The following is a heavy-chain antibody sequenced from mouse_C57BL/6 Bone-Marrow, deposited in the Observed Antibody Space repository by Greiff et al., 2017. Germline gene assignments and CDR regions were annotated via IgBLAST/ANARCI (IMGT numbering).Heavy chain of an antibody. V-gene: IGHV2-2*01. CDR2: IWSGGST. D-gene: IGHD1-1*01. J-gene: IGHJ1*03. CDR3: ARKEDTTVVVDWYFDV. Sequence: VQRVESGPGLVQPSQSLSITCTVSGFSLTSYGVHWVRQSPGKGLEWLGVIWSGGSTDYNAAFISRLSISKDNSKSQVFFKMNILQADDTAIYYCARKEDTTVVVDWYFDVWGTGTTVTVSS. CDR1: GFSLTSYG.